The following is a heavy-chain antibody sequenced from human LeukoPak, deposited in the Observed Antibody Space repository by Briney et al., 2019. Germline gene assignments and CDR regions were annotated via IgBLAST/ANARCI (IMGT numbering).Heavy chain of an antibody. J-gene: IGHJ4*02. V-gene: IGHV3-11*04. CDR2: ISSSGSTI. D-gene: IGHD3-22*01. CDR3: ARGYYYDSSGYYLYYFDY. Sequence: GGSLRLSCAASGFTFSDYYMSWIRQAPGKGLEWVSYISSSGSTIYYADSVKGRFTISRDNAKNSLYLQMNSLRAEDTAVYYCARGYYYDSSGYYLYYFDYWAREPWSPSPQ. CDR1: GFTFSDYY.